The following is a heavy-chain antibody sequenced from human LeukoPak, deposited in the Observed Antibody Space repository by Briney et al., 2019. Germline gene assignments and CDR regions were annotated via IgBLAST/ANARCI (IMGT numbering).Heavy chain of an antibody. D-gene: IGHD3-22*01. CDR1: GFTFSSYA. J-gene: IGHJ3*02. CDR2: ISGSGGST. V-gene: IGHV3-23*01. Sequence: GGSLRLSCAASGFTFSSYAMTWVRQAPGKGLEWVSTISGSGGSTYYADSVKGRFTISRDNSKNTLYLQMNSLRAEDTAVYYCAKDHQGIHYYDSSALNAFDIWGQGTMVTVSS. CDR3: AKDHQGIHYYDSSALNAFDI.